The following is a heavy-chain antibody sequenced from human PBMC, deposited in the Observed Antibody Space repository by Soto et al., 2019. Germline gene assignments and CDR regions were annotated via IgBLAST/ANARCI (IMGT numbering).Heavy chain of an antibody. V-gene: IGHV1-24*01. CDR2: FDPEDGET. D-gene: IGHD3-10*01. CDR1: GYTLSDLS. Sequence: ASVKVSCKVSGYTLSDLSIHWVRQAPGKGLEWMGTFDPEDGETIYAQKFQGRVTMTEDTSTDTAYMQLSSLRSDDTAVYYCATSYPLIRGAINLYWGQGTLVTVSS. J-gene: IGHJ4*02. CDR3: ATSYPLIRGAINLY.